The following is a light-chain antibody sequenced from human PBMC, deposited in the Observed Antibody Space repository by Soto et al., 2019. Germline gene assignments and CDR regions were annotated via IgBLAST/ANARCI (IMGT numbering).Light chain of an antibody. V-gene: IGKV3-15*01. CDR2: VAS. J-gene: IGKJ4*01. CDR1: QSVSSN. CDR3: QPYNVSPLT. Sequence: EIVMTQSPATLSVSPGERATLSCRASQSVSSNLAWYQQKPGQTPKLLIYVASTRATGIPARFSGSGSGTKFTLTTSSLHSKEFSVHSSQPYNVSPLTLGGGTKVEFK.